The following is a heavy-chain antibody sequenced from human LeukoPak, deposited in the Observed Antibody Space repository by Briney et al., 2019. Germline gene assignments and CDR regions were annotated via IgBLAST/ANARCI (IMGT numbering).Heavy chain of an antibody. V-gene: IGHV3-30*04. J-gene: IGHJ4*02. CDR3: ARDPYYDSSAYPFDY. CDR1: GFTFSSCD. D-gene: IGHD3-22*01. Sequence: GGSLRLSCAASGFTFSSCDMHWVRQAPGKGLEWVAVISYDGSNKYYAASLKGRFTISTDNSKNTLYLQMTSLTAEDTAVYYCARDPYYDSSAYPFDYWGQGTLVTVSS. CDR2: ISYDGSNK.